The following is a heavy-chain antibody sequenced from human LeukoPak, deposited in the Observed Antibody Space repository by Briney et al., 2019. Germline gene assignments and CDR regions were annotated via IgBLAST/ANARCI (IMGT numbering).Heavy chain of an antibody. CDR1: GFTFSSYA. D-gene: IGHD3-3*01. Sequence: GGSLRLSCAASGFTFSSYAMSWVRQAPGKGLEWVSAISGSGGSTYYADSVKGRFTISRDNSKNTLYLQMNSLRAEDTAVYYCTRSGRRMTNYYYYYMDVWGKGTTVTVSS. J-gene: IGHJ6*03. V-gene: IGHV3-23*01. CDR2: ISGSGGST. CDR3: TRSGRRMTNYYYYYMDV.